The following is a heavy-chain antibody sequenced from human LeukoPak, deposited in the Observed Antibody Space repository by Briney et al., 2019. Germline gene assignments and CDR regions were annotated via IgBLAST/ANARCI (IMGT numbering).Heavy chain of an antibody. CDR1: GGSISSSSYY. J-gene: IGHJ4*02. CDR2: IYYSGST. V-gene: IGHV4-39*07. D-gene: IGHD5-12*01. Sequence: KPSETLSLTCTVSGGSISSSSYYWGWIRQPPGKGLEWIGTIYYSGSTYYNPSLKSRVTISVDTSKNQLSLKLNFVTAADTAVYYCARGGYDSFVDYWGQGTLVTVSS. CDR3: ARGGYDSFVDY.